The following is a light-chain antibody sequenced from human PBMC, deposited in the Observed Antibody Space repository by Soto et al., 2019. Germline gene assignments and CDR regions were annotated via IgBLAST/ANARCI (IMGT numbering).Light chain of an antibody. CDR2: DVT. CDR3: SSYTSSSTLDV. Sequence: QAALTQPASVSGSPGQSITISCTGTSSDVGGYNYVSWYQQHPGKAPKLIIYDVTNRPSGVSHRFSGSKSGDTASLTISGLQAEDEADYYCSSYTSSSTLDVFGTGTQLTVL. J-gene: IGLJ1*01. V-gene: IGLV2-14*01. CDR1: SSDVGGYNY.